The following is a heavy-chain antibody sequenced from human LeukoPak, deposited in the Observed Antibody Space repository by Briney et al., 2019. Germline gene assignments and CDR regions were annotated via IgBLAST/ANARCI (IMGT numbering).Heavy chain of an antibody. J-gene: IGHJ4*02. V-gene: IGHV1-69*13. D-gene: IGHD1-26*01. CDR1: GGTLSSYA. CDR2: IIPIFGTA. CDR3: ARDSGYSGSSDY. Sequence: GASVKVSFKASGGTLSSYAISWVRQAPGQGLEWMGGIIPIFGTANYAQKFQGRVTITADESTSTAYMELSSLRSEDTAVYYCARDSGYSGSSDYWGQGTLVTVSS.